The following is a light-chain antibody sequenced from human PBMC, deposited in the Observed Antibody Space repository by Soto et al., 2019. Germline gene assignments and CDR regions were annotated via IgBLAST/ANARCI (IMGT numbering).Light chain of an antibody. V-gene: IGLV2-14*01. J-gene: IGLJ1*01. Sequence: QSALTQPASVSGSPGQSITISCTGTSSDVGSYNYVSWYQQHPGKAPKLMIYEVSDRPSGISSRFSGSKSGNTASLTISGLQTEDEADYYSSSYTSSSTLFGTGTKVTVL. CDR1: SSDVGSYNY. CDR3: SSYTSSSTL. CDR2: EVS.